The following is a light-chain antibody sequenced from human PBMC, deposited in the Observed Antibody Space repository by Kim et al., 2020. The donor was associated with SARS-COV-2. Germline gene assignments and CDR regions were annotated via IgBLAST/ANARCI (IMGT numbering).Light chain of an antibody. V-gene: IGLV2-8*01. CDR1: SSDVGGYNY. J-gene: IGLJ3*02. CDR2: EVS. CDR3: SSYAGSNNLV. Sequence: QYVLTQPPSASGSPGQTVTISCTGTSSDVGGYNYVSWYQQHPGKAPKLMIYEVSKRPSGVPDRFSGSKSGNTASLTVSGLQAEDEADYYCSSYAGSNNLVFGGGTQLTVL.